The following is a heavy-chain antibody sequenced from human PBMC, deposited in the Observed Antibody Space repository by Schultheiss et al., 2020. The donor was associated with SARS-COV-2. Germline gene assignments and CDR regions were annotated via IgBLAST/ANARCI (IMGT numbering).Heavy chain of an antibody. CDR1: GFTFDDYA. CDR2: ISWNSGSI. V-gene: IGHV3-9*01. D-gene: IGHD3-22*01. Sequence: GGSLRLSCAASGFTFDDYAMHWVRQAPGKGLEWVSGISWNSGSIGYADSVKGRFTISRDNAKNSLYLQMNSLRAGDTAVYYCAKGRYYDSSGYFGYFDYWGQGTLVTVSS. J-gene: IGHJ4*02. CDR3: AKGRYYDSSGYFGYFDY.